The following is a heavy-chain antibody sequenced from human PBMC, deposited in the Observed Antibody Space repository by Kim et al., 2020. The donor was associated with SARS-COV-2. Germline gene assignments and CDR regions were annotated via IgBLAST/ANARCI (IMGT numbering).Heavy chain of an antibody. CDR2: R. J-gene: IGHJ4*02. Sequence: RHYAGSVMGRFTISRDSSRNTVFLQMNSLRADDTAVYYCARGGLTSGFDYWGQGTLVTVSS. V-gene: IGHV3-23*01. D-gene: IGHD3-3*01. CDR3: ARGGLTSGFDY.